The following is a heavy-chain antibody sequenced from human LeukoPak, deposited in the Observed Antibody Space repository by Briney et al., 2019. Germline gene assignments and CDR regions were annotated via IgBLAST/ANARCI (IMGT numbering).Heavy chain of an antibody. J-gene: IGHJ4*02. V-gene: IGHV4-30-2*01. CDR3: AKLTAN. Sequence: PSQTLSLTCTVSGGSVSSGDYYWSWIRQPPGKGLEWIGSVYHSGETYYNPSLNSRVTISVDRSKNQFSLKLNSVTAADTAVYYCAKLTANWGQGTLVTVSS. CDR2: VYHSGET. CDR1: GGSVSSGDYY. D-gene: IGHD3-9*01.